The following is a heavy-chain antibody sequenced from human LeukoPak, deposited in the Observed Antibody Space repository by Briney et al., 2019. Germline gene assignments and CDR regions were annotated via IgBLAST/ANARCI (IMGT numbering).Heavy chain of an antibody. CDR2: IKPDGTTK. CDR1: GFPFSSYS. J-gene: IGHJ4*02. Sequence: GGSLRLSCAASGFPFSSYSMTWVRQAPGKGLEWVANIKPDGTTKFYVDSVKGRSTISRDNALNSLYLQMNSLRAEDTAIYYCARSIPYGTTWYGRSDYWGQGTLVTVSS. V-gene: IGHV3-7*03. CDR3: ARSIPYGTTWYGRSDY. D-gene: IGHD6-13*01.